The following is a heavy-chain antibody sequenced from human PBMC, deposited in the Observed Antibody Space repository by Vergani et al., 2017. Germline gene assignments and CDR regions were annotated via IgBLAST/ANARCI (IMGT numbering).Heavy chain of an antibody. D-gene: IGHD1-26*01. J-gene: IGHJ4*02. CDR3: ARLGWELLFDY. V-gene: IGHV4-38-2*01. CDR1: GYSISSGYY. Sequence: QVQLQESGPGLVKPSETLSLTCAVSGYSISSGYYWGWIRQPPGKGLEWIGSIYHSGSTYYNPSLKSRVTISVDTSKNQFSLKLSSVTAADTAVYYCARLGWELLFDYWGQGTLVTASS. CDR2: IYHSGST.